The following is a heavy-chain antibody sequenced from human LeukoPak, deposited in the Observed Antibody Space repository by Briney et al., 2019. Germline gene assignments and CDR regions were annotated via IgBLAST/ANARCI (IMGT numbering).Heavy chain of an antibody. CDR1: GFTFRSYW. Sequence: PAGGSLRLSCAASGFTFRSYWMSWVRQAPGRGLDWVATIKQDGILKHYVDSVKGRFTISRDNAENSLYLQMDSLRVEDTAVYYCARLGGETTRFDLWGQGALVTVSS. CDR3: ARLGGETTRFDL. CDR2: IKQDGILK. D-gene: IGHD3-16*01. V-gene: IGHV3-7*01. J-gene: IGHJ5*02.